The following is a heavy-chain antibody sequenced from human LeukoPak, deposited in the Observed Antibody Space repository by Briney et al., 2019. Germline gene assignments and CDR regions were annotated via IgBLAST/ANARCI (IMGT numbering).Heavy chain of an antibody. J-gene: IGHJ3*02. V-gene: IGHV3-30*04. Sequence: GGSLRLSCAASGFTFSSYAMHWVRQAPGKGLEWVAVISYDGSNKYYADSVKGRFTISRDNSKNTLYLQMNSLRAEDTAVYYCARGSVLRYFDWLWDDAFDIWGQGTMVTVSS. D-gene: IGHD3-9*01. CDR1: GFTFSSYA. CDR3: ARGSVLRYFDWLWDDAFDI. CDR2: ISYDGSNK.